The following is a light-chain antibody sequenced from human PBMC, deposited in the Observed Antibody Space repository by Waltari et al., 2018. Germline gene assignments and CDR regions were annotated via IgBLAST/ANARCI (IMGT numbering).Light chain of an antibody. CDR2: GAS. V-gene: IGKV3-15*01. J-gene: IGKJ4*01. Sequence: EIVMTQSPATLSVSPGEGAYLSCRASQSVSNNLAWYQQKPGQAPRLLVYGASTRATGIPARFSGSGSGTEFTLTISSLQSEDFALYYCQQYDTWPPLTFGGGTKVEIK. CDR1: QSVSNN. CDR3: QQYDTWPPLT.